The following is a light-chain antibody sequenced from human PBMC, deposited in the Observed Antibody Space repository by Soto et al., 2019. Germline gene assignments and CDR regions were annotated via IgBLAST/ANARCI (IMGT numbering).Light chain of an antibody. CDR1: LSVSSN. Sequence: EIVMTQSPATLSVSPGERATLSCRASLSVSSNLAWYQQKPGQAPRLLIYDASNRATGIPARFSGSGSGTDFTLTISSLEPEDFAVYYCQQRSNWRWTFGQGTKVDI. V-gene: IGKV3-11*01. J-gene: IGKJ1*01. CDR2: DAS. CDR3: QQRSNWRWT.